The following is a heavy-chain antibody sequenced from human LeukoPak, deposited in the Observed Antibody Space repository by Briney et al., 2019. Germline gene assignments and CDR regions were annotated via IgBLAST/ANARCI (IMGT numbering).Heavy chain of an antibody. D-gene: IGHD3-22*01. CDR3: AKGGYYDSSGYYRWYFDY. J-gene: IGHJ4*02. V-gene: IGHV3-23*01. CDR1: GFTFSSYA. CDR2: ISGSGGST. Sequence: GGSLRLSCAASGFTFSSYAMSWVRQAPGKGLEWVSAISGSGGSTYYADSVKGRFTISRDNSKNTLYLQMNSLRAEDTAVYYCAKGGYYDSSGYYRWYFDYWGQGTWSPSPQ.